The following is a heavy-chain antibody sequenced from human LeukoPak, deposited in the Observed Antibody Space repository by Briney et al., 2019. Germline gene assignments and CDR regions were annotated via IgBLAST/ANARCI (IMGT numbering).Heavy chain of an antibody. Sequence: GGSLRVSCVVSGFTFSNYAMTWVRQAPGKGLEWVSAIGGRDGSTYYRDSVVGRFTISRDNSKNTLYLQMDSLRAEDTAVYYCAKCLDDLWSGGFDRGDQGIVVTVSS. CDR3: AKCLDDLWSGGFDR. J-gene: IGHJ4*02. CDR2: IGGRDGST. CDR1: GFTFSNYA. D-gene: IGHD3-3*01. V-gene: IGHV3-23*01.